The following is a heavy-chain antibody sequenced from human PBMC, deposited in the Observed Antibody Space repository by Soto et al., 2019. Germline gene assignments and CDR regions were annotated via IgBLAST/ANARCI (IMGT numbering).Heavy chain of an antibody. CDR2: ISGSGSTT. Sequence: EVQLLESGGGLVQPGGSLRLSCAASGFTFGNYAMSWVRQAPGKGLEWVSGISGSGSTTSYGDSVRGRFTISRDNSKNTVYLEMHNLRGEDTAVSYCAKAVATISDFDYWGQGTLVTVSS. D-gene: IGHD5-12*01. J-gene: IGHJ4*02. V-gene: IGHV3-23*01. CDR1: GFTFGNYA. CDR3: AKAVATISDFDY.